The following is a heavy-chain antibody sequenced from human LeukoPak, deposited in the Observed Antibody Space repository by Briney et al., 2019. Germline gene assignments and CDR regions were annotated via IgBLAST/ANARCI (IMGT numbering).Heavy chain of an antibody. CDR1: GFTFSRYS. D-gene: IGHD2-21*02. CDR2: ISGTGSHI. V-gene: IGHV3-21*01. CDR3: PKDRIVMVTATFES. J-gene: IGHJ4*02. Sequence: PGGSLRLSCAASGFTFSRYSMHWGRQAPGKGLEWVSSISGTGSHIYIADSLKGRCTISRDNTKNSLSLQMKSLRAEDTAVYYCPKDRIVMVTATFESWGQGTLLTASS.